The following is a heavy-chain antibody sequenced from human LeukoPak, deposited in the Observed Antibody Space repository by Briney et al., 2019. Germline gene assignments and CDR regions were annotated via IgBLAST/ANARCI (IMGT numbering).Heavy chain of an antibody. V-gene: IGHV4-59*01. J-gene: IGHJ4*02. CDR1: GGSISSYY. CDR3: ARETYYYDSIGYTEYYFDY. Sequence: SETLSLTCTVSGGSISSYYWSWIRQPPGKGLEWIGYIYYTGSTNYNPSLKRRVTISVDTSKNQFSLKLSSVTAADTAAYYCARETYYYDSIGYTEYYFDYWGQGTLVTVSS. CDR2: IYYTGST. D-gene: IGHD3-22*01.